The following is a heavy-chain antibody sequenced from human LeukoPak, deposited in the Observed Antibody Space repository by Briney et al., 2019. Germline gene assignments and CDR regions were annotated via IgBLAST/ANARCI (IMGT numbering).Heavy chain of an antibody. Sequence: GSLRLSCAASGFTFSSYSMNWVRQAPGKGLEWVSSISSSSSYIYYADSVKGRFTISRDNAKNSLYLQMNSLRAEDTAVYYCARDPGVVPAARHFDYWGQGTLVTVSS. CDR3: ARDPGVVPAARHFDY. V-gene: IGHV3-21*01. CDR2: ISSSSSYI. J-gene: IGHJ4*02. D-gene: IGHD2-2*01. CDR1: GFTFSSYS.